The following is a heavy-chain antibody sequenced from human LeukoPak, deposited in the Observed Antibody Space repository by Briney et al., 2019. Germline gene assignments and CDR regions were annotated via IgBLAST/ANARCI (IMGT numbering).Heavy chain of an antibody. Sequence: SETLSLTCAVSGASISSDKWRSWVRQPPGKGLEWIGEIHHSGNTNYSPSLKSRVTMSADKSKNEFSLRLTSVTAADTAVYYCARAGVWLPAVWGQGTLVTVSS. J-gene: IGHJ4*02. V-gene: IGHV4-4*02. D-gene: IGHD3-9*01. CDR1: GASISSDKW. CDR3: ARAGVWLPAV. CDR2: IHHSGNT.